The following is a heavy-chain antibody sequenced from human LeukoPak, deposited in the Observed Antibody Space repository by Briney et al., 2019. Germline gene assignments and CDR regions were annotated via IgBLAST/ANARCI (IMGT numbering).Heavy chain of an antibody. D-gene: IGHD3-10*01. J-gene: IGHJ6*02. V-gene: IGHV3-21*01. CDR2: ISSSSSYI. CDR3: ATLVRGVLSAKYGMDV. CDR1: GFTFSSYS. Sequence: GGSLRLSCAASGFTFSSYSMNWVRQAPGKGLEWVSSISSSSSYIYYADSVKGRFTISRDNAKDSLYLQMNSLRAEDTAVYYCATLVRGVLSAKYGMDVWGQGTTVTVSS.